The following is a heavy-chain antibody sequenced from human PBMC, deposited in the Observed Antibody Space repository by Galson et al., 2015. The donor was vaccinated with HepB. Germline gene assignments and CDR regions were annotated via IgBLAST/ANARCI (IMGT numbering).Heavy chain of an antibody. V-gene: IGHV1-46*01. J-gene: IGHJ4*02. CDR3: AKDLRGRRYSSSSEDY. CDR2: INPSGGST. CDR1: GYTFTSYY. Sequence: SVKVSCKASGYTFTSYYMHWVRQAPGQGLEWMGIINPSGGSTSYAQKFQGRVTMTRDTSTSTFYMELSSLRAEDTAVYYCAKDLRGRRYSSSSEDYWGQGTLVTVSS. D-gene: IGHD6-6*01.